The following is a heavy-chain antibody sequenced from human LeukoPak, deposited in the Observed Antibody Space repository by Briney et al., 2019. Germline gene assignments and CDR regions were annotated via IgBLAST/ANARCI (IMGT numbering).Heavy chain of an antibody. CDR2: ICYSGST. CDR3: ARHPRNPYSGYYDSSPRWSLGSRRPYYFDY. Sequence: SETLSLTCTVSGGSISSSSYYWGWIRQPPGKGLEWIGSICYSGSTYYNPSLKSRVTISVDTSKNQFSLKLSSVTAADTAVYYCARHPRNPYSGYYDSSPRWSLGSRRPYYFDYWGQGTLVTVSS. J-gene: IGHJ4*02. CDR1: GGSISSSSYY. D-gene: IGHD3-22*01. V-gene: IGHV4-39*01.